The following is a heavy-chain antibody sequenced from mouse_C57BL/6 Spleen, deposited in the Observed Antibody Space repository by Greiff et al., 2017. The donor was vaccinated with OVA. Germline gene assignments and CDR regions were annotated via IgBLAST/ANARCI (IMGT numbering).Heavy chain of an antibody. CDR1: GYTFTSYW. Sequence: QVQLQQPGAELVMPGASVKLSCKASGYTFTSYWMPWVKQRPGQGLEWIGEIDPSDSYTNYNQKFKGKSTLTVDKSSSTAYMQLSSLTSEDSAVYYCARLELRRRAWFAYWGQGTLVTVSA. D-gene: IGHD2-12*01. J-gene: IGHJ3*01. CDR3: ARLELRRRAWFAY. CDR2: IDPSDSYT. V-gene: IGHV1-69*01.